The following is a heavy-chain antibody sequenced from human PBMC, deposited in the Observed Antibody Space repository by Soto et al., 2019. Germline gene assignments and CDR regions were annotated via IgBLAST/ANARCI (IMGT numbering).Heavy chain of an antibody. V-gene: IGHV4-39*01. CDR3: ARLGYCSGGSCWPYYYYGMDV. CDR2: IYYSGST. CDR1: GGSISSSSYY. J-gene: IGHJ6*02. D-gene: IGHD2-15*01. Sequence: SETLSLTCTVSGGSISSSSYYWGWIRQPPGKGLEWIGSIYYSGSTYYNPSLKSRVTISVDTSKNQFSLKLSSVTAADTAVYYCARLGYCSGGSCWPYYYYGMDVWGQGTTVT.